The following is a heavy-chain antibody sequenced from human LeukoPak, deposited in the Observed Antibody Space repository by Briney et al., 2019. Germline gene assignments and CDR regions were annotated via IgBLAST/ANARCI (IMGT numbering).Heavy chain of an antibody. CDR3: ASSRLYNWNDEDINWFDP. V-gene: IGHV4-4*02. Sequence: SETLSLTCAVSGGSISSSNWWSWVRPPPGKGLEWIGYIYYSGSTNYNPSLKSRVTISVDTSKNQFSLKLSSVTAADTAVYYCASSRLYNWNDEDINWFDPWGQGTLVTVSS. J-gene: IGHJ5*02. CDR2: IYYSGST. CDR1: GGSISSSNW. D-gene: IGHD1-1*01.